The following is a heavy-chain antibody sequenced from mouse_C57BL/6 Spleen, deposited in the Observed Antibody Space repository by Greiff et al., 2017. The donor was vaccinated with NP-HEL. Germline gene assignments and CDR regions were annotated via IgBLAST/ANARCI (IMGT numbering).Heavy chain of an antibody. CDR2: ISDGGSYT. V-gene: IGHV5-4*03. D-gene: IGHD1-2*01. Sequence: DVMLVESGGGLVKPGGSLKLSCAASGFTFSSYAMSWVRQTPEKRLEWVATISDGGSYTYYPDNVKGRFTILRDDTKNNLYLQSSHLKYEDTAMYYCARGSLLLRRGYYFDYWGQGTTLTVSS. CDR1: GFTFSSYA. J-gene: IGHJ2*01. CDR3: ARGSLLLRRGYYFDY.